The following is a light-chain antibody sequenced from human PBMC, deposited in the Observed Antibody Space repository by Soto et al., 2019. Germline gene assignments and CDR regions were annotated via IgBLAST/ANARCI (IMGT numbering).Light chain of an antibody. CDR1: SIDVGSYNL. Sequence: QSVLTQPASVSGAPGQSITISCTGTSIDVGSYNLVSWYQQYPGTAPKLIIHEGSQRPSGVSNRFSGSKSGNTASLTISGLQAEDEADYHCCSYAGNSNYVFGTGTKVTV. J-gene: IGLJ1*01. CDR3: CSYAGNSNYV. CDR2: EGS. V-gene: IGLV2-23*01.